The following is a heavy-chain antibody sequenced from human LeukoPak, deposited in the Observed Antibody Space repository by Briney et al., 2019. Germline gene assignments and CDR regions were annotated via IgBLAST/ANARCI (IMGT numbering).Heavy chain of an antibody. CDR3: ARDWRATYYYDSSGYYYFDY. CDR2: ISSSSSYI. D-gene: IGHD3-22*01. Sequence: GGSLRLSCAASGFTFSSYSMNWVRQAPGKGLEWVSSISSSSSYIYYADSVKGRFTVSRDNAKNSLYLQMNSLRAEDTAVYYCARDWRATYYYDSSGYYYFDYWGQGTLVTVSS. CDR1: GFTFSSYS. J-gene: IGHJ4*02. V-gene: IGHV3-21*01.